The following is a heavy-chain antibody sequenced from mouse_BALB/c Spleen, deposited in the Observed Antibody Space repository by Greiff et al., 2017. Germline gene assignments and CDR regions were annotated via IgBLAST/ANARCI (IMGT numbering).Heavy chain of an antibody. J-gene: IGHJ2*01. Sequence: QVQLQQSGAELARPGASVKMSCKASGYTFTSYTMHWVKQRPGQGLEWIGYINPSSGYTNYNQKFKDKATLTADKSSSTAYMQLSSRTSEDSAVYYCAKQGGDYFDHWGQGTTRTVSS. CDR1: GYTFTSYT. V-gene: IGHV1-4*01. CDR2: INPSSGYT. CDR3: AKQGGDYFDH.